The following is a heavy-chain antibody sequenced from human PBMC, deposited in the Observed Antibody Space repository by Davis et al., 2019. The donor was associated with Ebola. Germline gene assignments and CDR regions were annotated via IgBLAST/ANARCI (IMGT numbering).Heavy chain of an antibody. Sequence: GGSLRLSCAASGFTFTNAWMSWVRQAPGKGLEWVGRIKSKTDGGTTDYAAPVKGRFTISRDDSKNTLYLQMNSLKTEDTAVYYCTEFGYSSSPVGYYYYGMDVWGQGTTVTVSS. J-gene: IGHJ6*02. V-gene: IGHV3-15*01. CDR1: GFTFTNAW. CDR2: IKSKTDGGTT. CDR3: TEFGYSSSPVGYYYYGMDV. D-gene: IGHD6-13*01.